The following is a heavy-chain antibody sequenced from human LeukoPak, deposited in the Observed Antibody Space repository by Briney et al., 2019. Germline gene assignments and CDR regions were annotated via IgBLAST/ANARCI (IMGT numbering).Heavy chain of an antibody. CDR2: VNHSGST. D-gene: IGHD3-16*02. J-gene: IGHJ4*02. V-gene: IGHV4-34*01. Sequence: AETLSLTCAVYGGSFSGDYLTWIRQPPGKGLEWIGEVNHSGSTNYNPSLKSRVTISVDTSKNQFSLKLNHVTAADTAVYYCATRSFRWRVYDYWGQGTPVTASS. CDR1: GGSFSGDY. CDR3: ATRSFRWRVYDY.